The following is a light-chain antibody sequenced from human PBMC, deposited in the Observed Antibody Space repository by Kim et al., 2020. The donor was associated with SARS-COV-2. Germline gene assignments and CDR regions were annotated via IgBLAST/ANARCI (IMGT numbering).Light chain of an antibody. CDR2: VNSDGSH. Sequence: AWLTPTCTVGGGRSKDAVAGHRQRAGKGPRYWMQVNSDGSHNKGDGIPDRFSGSASGAERYLTITSRQSEDEADYYCQTWGPGIRVFGGGTQLTVL. CDR1: GGRSKDA. J-gene: IGLJ3*02. CDR3: QTWGPGIRV. V-gene: IGLV4-69*01.